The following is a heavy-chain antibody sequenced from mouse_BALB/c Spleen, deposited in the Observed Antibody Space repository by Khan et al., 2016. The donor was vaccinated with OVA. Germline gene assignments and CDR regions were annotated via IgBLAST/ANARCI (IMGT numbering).Heavy chain of an antibody. D-gene: IGHD2-3*01. CDR2: ISSGSSTI. J-gene: IGHJ4*01. CDR3: ARRRIFDGYYGGPMDY. CDR1: GFTFSGFG. Sequence: EVELVESGGNLVQPGGSRKLSCAASGFTFSGFGMHWVRQAPEKGLEWVAYISSGSSTIYYADTVKGRFTISRDNPKNTLFLQMTSQRSEDTAIYYCARRRIFDGYYGGPMDYWGQGTSVTVSS. V-gene: IGHV5-17*02.